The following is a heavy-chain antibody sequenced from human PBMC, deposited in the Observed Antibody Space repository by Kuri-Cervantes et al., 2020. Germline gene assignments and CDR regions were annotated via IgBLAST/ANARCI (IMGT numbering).Heavy chain of an antibody. Sequence: ESLWISCAASGFTFSSYWMHWVRQAPGKGLVWVSRISSDGSSTSYATSVKGRFTISRDNAKNTLYLQMNSLRAEDTAVYYCAKALYYSMTFVYWGQGTLVTVSS. CDR3: AKALYYSMTFVY. D-gene: IGHD4-11*01. V-gene: IGHV3-74*01. CDR1: GFTFSSYW. J-gene: IGHJ4*02. CDR2: ISSDGSST.